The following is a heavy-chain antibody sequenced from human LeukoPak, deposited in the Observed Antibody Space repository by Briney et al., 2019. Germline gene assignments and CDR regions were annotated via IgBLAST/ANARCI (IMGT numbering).Heavy chain of an antibody. Sequence: GRSLRLSCAASGFTFISYGIHWVRQAPGKGLEWVSVIWYDGSDKYYADSVKGRFTISRDNSKNTLYLQMNSLRAEDTAVYYCAKDKDYGYYMDVWGKGTTVTVSS. CDR1: GFTFISYG. CDR3: AKDKDYGYYMDV. CDR2: IWYDGSDK. J-gene: IGHJ6*03. V-gene: IGHV3-33*06. D-gene: IGHD3-16*01.